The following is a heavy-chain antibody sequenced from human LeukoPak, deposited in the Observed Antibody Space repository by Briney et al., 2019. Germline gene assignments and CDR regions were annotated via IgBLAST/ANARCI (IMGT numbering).Heavy chain of an antibody. J-gene: IGHJ5*02. CDR3: ARQTTVTTGFDP. CDR2: IIPIFGTA. V-gene: IGHV1-69*05. D-gene: IGHD4-11*01. CDR1: GDTFSSYA. Sequence: ASVKVSCKASGDTFSSYAISWVRQAPGQGLEWMGRIIPIFGTANYAQKFQGRVTITTDESTSTAYMELSSLRSEDTAVYYCARQTTVTTGFDPWGQGTLVTVSS.